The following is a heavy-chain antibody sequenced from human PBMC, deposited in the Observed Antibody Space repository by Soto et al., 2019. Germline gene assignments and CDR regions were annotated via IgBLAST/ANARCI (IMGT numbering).Heavy chain of an antibody. Sequence: ASVKVSCKASGGTFSSYAISWVRQAPGQGLEWMGGIIPIFGTANYAQKFQGRVTITADESTSTAYMELSSLRSEDTAVYYCGRGNRELRYLDLFDYWGQGSLVIVSS. CDR1: GGTFSSYA. D-gene: IGHD3-9*01. CDR3: GRGNRELRYLDLFDY. V-gene: IGHV1-69*13. CDR2: IIPIFGTA. J-gene: IGHJ4*02.